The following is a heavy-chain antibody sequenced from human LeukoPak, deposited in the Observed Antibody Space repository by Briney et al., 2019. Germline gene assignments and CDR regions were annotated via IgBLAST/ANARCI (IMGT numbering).Heavy chain of an antibody. CDR3: ASGFRDGYDSSGYYSSDGMDV. J-gene: IGHJ6*02. V-gene: IGHV3-13*04. CDR2: IGTAGDT. Sequence: GGSLRLSCAASGFTFSRYDMHWVRQATGKGLEWVSAIGTAGDTYYPGSVKGRFTISRENAKNSLYLQMNSPRAGDTAVYYCASGFRDGYDSSGYYSSDGMDVWGQGTTVTVSS. CDR1: GFTFSRYD. D-gene: IGHD3-22*01.